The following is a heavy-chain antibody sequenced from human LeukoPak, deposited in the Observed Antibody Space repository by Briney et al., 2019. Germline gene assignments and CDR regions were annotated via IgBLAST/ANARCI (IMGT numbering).Heavy chain of an antibody. V-gene: IGHV4-59*08. CDR2: IYYSGST. Sequence: PSETLSLTCTVSGGSISSYYWTWIRQPPGKELEWIGYIYYSGSTNYNPSLKSRVTISVDTSRNQFSLMLTSVTAADTAVCYCARGGYSSSWSLGMDVWGQGTTVTVSS. D-gene: IGHD6-13*01. J-gene: IGHJ6*02. CDR1: GGSISSYY. CDR3: ARGGYSSSWSLGMDV.